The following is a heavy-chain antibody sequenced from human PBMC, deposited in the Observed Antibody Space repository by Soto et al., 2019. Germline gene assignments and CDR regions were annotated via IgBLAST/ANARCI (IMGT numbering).Heavy chain of an antibody. J-gene: IGHJ5*02. CDR1: GYTFTSYG. Sequence: QVQLVQSGAEVKKPGASVKVSCKASGYTFTSYGISWVRQAPGQGLEWMGWISAYNGNTNYAQKLQGRVTMTTDTSPSTAYMELRSLRSDDTAVYYCANVIVVVVAATVSVNWFDPWGQGTLVTVSS. CDR2: ISAYNGNT. D-gene: IGHD2-15*01. V-gene: IGHV1-18*04. CDR3: ANVIVVVVAATVSVNWFDP.